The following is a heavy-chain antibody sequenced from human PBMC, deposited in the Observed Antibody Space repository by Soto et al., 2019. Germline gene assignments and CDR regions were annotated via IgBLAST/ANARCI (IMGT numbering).Heavy chain of an antibody. J-gene: IGHJ5*02. D-gene: IGHD6-13*01. CDR1: GYTFTSYA. CDR3: AFSRWYLFTNWFDP. V-gene: IGHV1-3*01. Sequence: ASAKVSCKASGYTFTSYAMHWVRQAPGQRLEWMGWINAGNGNTKYSQKFQGRVTITRDTSASTAYMELSSLRSEDTAVYYCAFSRWYLFTNWFDPWGQGTLVTVSS. CDR2: INAGNGNT.